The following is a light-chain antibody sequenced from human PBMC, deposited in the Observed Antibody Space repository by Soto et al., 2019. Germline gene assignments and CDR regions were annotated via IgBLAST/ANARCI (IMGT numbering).Light chain of an antibody. Sequence: EIVLTQSPATLSLSPGERATLSCRASQRVSSYLGWYQQQPGQAPRLLIYDTSNRATGIPARFSGSGSGTYFTLTISSLEPEDFAVYYCQQRDSWPLTFGGGTKVEIK. CDR3: QQRDSWPLT. V-gene: IGKV3-11*01. J-gene: IGKJ4*01. CDR1: QRVSSY. CDR2: DTS.